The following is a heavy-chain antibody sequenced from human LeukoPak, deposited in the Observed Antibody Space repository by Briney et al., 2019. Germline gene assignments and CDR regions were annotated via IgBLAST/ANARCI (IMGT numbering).Heavy chain of an antibody. CDR2: INPNSGGT. CDR3: AGGGQRSAAASDY. D-gene: IGHD6-13*01. Sequence: ASVKVSCKASGYTFTGYYMHWVRQAPGQGLEWMGRINPNSGGTNYAQKFQGRVTMTRDTSISTAYMELSRLRSDDTAVYYCAGGGQRSAAASDYWGQGTLVTVSS. CDR1: GYTFTGYY. V-gene: IGHV1-2*06. J-gene: IGHJ4*02.